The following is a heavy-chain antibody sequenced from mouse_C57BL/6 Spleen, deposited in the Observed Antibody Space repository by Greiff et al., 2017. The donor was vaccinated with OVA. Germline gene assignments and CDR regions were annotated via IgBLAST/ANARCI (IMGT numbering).Heavy chain of an antibody. CDR2: ISDGGSYT. J-gene: IGHJ2*01. CDR3: ARDGTFDY. V-gene: IGHV5-4*01. Sequence: EVKLMESGGGLVKPGGSLKLSCAASGFTFSSYAMSWVRQTPEKRLEWVATISDGGSYTYYPDNVKGRFTISRDNDKNNLYLQMSHLKSEDTAMYYCARDGTFDYWGQGTTLTVSS. CDR1: GFTFSSYA.